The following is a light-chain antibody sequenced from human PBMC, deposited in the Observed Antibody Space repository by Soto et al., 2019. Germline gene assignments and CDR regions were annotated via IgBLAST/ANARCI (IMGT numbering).Light chain of an antibody. V-gene: IGKV4-1*01. CDR1: QSLLDSNGYNF. CDR2: WAS. J-gene: IGKJ5*01. CDR3: QQYYSTPRT. Sequence: DIVMTQSPLSLPVTPGETASISCRSSQSLLDSNGYNFLEWYLQKPGQPPKVIIYWASTRESGVPDRFSGSGSGTDFTLTISSLQAEDVAVYYCQQYYSTPRTFGQGTRLEIK.